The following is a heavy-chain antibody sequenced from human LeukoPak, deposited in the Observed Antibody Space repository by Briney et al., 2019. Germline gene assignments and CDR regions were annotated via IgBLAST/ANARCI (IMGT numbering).Heavy chain of an antibody. V-gene: IGHV4-31*03. J-gene: IGHJ4*02. CDR3: ARNLYSNYGTTDY. CDR2: IYYSGST. CDR1: GGSISNGDHY. D-gene: IGHD4-11*01. Sequence: PSETLSLTCTVSGGSISNGDHYWSWIRQHPGKGLEWIGHIYYSGSTYYNPSLKSRGIISVETSKNQFSLKLSSVTAADTAVYHCARNLYSNYGTTDYWGQGTLVTVSS.